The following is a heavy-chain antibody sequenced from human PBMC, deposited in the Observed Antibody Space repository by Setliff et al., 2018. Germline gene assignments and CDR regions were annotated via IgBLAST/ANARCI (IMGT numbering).Heavy chain of an antibody. CDR2: IIPLFGTT. D-gene: IGHD6-13*01. J-gene: IGHJ5*01. CDR1: GYSFSAYY. CDR3: ARALGGISAAGNNWLDS. Sequence: SVKVSCKASGYSFSAYYMHWVRQAPGQGLEWMGGIIPLFGTTKYAQKFQDRITMTADESATTAYMELTSLRSEDTAVYYCARALGGISAAGNNWLDSWGQGTLVTVSS. V-gene: IGHV1-69*13.